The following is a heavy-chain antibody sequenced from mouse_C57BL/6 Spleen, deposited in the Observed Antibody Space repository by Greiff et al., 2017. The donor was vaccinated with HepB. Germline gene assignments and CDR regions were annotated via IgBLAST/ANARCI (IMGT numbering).Heavy chain of an antibody. D-gene: IGHD1-1*01. V-gene: IGHV1-53*01. CDR3: AREGYYYGSSPLYYAMDY. CDR2: INPSNGGT. Sequence: QVQLQQPGTELVKPGASVKLSCKASGYTFTSYWMHWVKQRPGQGLEWIGNINPSNGGTNYTEKFKSKATLTVDTSSSPAYMQLSSLTSEDSAVYYCAREGYYYGSSPLYYAMDYGGQGTAVTVSS. J-gene: IGHJ4*01. CDR1: GYTFTSYW.